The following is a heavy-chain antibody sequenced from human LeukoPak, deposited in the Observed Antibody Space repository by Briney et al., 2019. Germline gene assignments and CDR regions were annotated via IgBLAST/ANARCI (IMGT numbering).Heavy chain of an antibody. J-gene: IGHJ4*02. CDR2: INSKTEGETT. Sequence: GGSLRLSCAASGFTFSNARKSWVRQAPGKGLEWVGRINSKTEGETTDYAAPVKGRFTISRDDSKNTLYLQMNSLKTEDTAVYYCSTEGVLRTGGQGTLVTVS. V-gene: IGHV3-15*01. D-gene: IGHD3-16*01. CDR1: GFTFSNAR. CDR3: STEGVLRT.